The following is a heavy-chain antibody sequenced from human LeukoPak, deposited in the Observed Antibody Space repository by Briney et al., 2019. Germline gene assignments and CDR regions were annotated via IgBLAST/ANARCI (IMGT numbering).Heavy chain of an antibody. CDR2: IYYSGST. CDR3: ASRPYSSGWYYYYYGMDV. D-gene: IGHD6-19*01. J-gene: IGHJ6*02. CDR1: GGSISSSSYS. V-gene: IGHV4-39*01. Sequence: SETLSLTCTVSGGSISSSSYSWGWIRQPPGKGLEWIGSIYYSGSTYYNPSLKSRVTISVDTSKNQFSLKLSSVTAADTAVYYCASRPYSSGWYYYYYGMDVWGQGTTVTVSS.